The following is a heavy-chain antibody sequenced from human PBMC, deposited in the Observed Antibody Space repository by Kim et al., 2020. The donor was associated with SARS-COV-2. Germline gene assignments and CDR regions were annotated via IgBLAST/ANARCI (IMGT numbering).Heavy chain of an antibody. V-gene: IGHV1-69*13. Sequence: SVKVSCKASGGTFSSYAISWVRQAPGQGLEWMGGIIPIFGTANYAQKFQGRVTITADESTSTAYMELSSLRSEDTAVYYCARVFEGGITMVRGVINHWYFDLWGRGTLVTVSS. D-gene: IGHD3-10*01. CDR3: ARVFEGGITMVRGVINHWYFDL. J-gene: IGHJ2*01. CDR1: GGTFSSYA. CDR2: IIPIFGTA.